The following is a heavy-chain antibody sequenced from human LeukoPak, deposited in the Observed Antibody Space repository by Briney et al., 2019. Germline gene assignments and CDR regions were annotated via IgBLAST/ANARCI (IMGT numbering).Heavy chain of an antibody. CDR3: ASIYDSSGYYNY. J-gene: IGHJ4*02. CDR2: IYTSGST. CDR1: GGSISSYY. D-gene: IGHD3-22*01. V-gene: IGHV4-4*07. Sequence: SETLSLTCTVSGGSISSYYWSWLRQPAGKGLEWIGRIYTSGSTNYNPSLKSRVTMSVDTSKNQFSLKLSSVTAADTAVYYCASIYDSSGYYNYWGQGTLVTVSS.